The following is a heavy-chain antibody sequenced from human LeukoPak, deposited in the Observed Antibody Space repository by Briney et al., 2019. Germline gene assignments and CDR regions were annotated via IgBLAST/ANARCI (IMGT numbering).Heavy chain of an antibody. D-gene: IGHD2-2*01. Sequence: SVKVSCKASGGTFSSYAISWVRQAPGQGLEWMGGIIPIFGTANYAQKFQGRVTIPADESTSTAYMELSSLRSEDTAVYYCARPRYCSSTSCYRYFDYWGQGTLVTVSS. CDR3: ARPRYCSSTSCYRYFDY. CDR2: IIPIFGTA. CDR1: GGTFSSYA. J-gene: IGHJ4*02. V-gene: IGHV1-69*13.